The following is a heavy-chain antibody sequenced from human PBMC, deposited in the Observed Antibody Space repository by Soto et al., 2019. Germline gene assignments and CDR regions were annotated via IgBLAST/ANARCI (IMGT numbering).Heavy chain of an antibody. Sequence: PGGSLRLSCAASGFTFSSYGMHWVRQAPGKGLEWVAVIWYDGSNKYYADSVKGRFTISRDNSKNTLYLQMNSLRAEDTAVYYCARDTRVKAPQNAFDIRGQGTMVTVSS. J-gene: IGHJ3*02. CDR1: GFTFSSYG. CDR3: ARDTRVKAPQNAFDI. V-gene: IGHV3-33*01. CDR2: IWYDGSNK.